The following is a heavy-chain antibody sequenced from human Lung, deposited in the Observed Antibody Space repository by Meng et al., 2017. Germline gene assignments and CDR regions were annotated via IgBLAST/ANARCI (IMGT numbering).Heavy chain of an antibody. V-gene: IGHV4-34*01. J-gene: IGHJ4*02. D-gene: IGHD4-11*01. CDR2: INHSGST. CDR3: ARGPTTMAHDFDY. CDR1: GGSFSDYY. Sequence: QVQLQQWGAGLLKPSATLPLTCVVSGGSFSDYYWSWIRQPPGKGLEWIGEINHSGSTNYNPSLESRATISVDTSQNNLSLKLSSVTAADSAMYYCARGPTTMAHDFDYWGQGTLVTVSS.